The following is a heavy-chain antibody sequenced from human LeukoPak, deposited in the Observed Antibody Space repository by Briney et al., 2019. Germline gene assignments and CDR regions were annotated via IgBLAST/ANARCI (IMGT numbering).Heavy chain of an antibody. V-gene: IGHV1-24*01. CDR1: GYTLTELS. Sequence: ASVKVSCKVSGYTLTELSMHWVRQAPGKGLEWMGGFDPEDGETIYAQKFQGRVTMTEDTSTDTAYMELSSLRSDDTAVYYCARDSALATTAPMGGPWGQGTLVTVSS. CDR2: FDPEDGET. D-gene: IGHD1-1*01. J-gene: IGHJ5*02. CDR3: ARDSALATTAPMGGP.